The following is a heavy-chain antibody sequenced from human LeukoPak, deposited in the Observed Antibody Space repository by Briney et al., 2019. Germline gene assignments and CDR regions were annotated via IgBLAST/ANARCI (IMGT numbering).Heavy chain of an antibody. CDR1: GGSISSYY. Sequence: SETLSLTCTVSGGSISSYYWSWIRQPPGKGLEWIGYIYYSGSTNYNTSLKSRVTISVDTSKNQFSLKLSSVTAADTAVYYCARRGLAARPFDYWGQGTLVTVSS. J-gene: IGHJ4*02. V-gene: IGHV4-59*08. D-gene: IGHD6-6*01. CDR2: IYYSGST. CDR3: ARRGLAARPFDY.